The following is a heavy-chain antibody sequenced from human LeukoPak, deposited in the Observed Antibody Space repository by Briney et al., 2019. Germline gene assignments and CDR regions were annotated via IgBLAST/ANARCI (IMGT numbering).Heavy chain of an antibody. CDR2: ISYDGGNK. J-gene: IGHJ3*02. V-gene: IGHV3-30*19. D-gene: IGHD2-15*01. CDR3: ARDRLLPPEYDAFDI. Sequence: GSLILSCAATGFTYSNYGMHWVRQAPGKGLEWVAVISYDGGNKYYADSVKGRFTISRDNSKNTLYLQMNSLRAEDTAVYYCARDRLLPPEYDAFDIWGQGTMVTVSS. CDR1: GFTYSNYG.